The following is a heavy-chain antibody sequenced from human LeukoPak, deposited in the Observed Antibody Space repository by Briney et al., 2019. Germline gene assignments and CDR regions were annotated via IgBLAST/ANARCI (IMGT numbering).Heavy chain of an antibody. J-gene: IGHJ6*03. Sequence: ASETLSLTCIVSGGSTSSSSYNWGWIRQPPGKGLEWIASIYYSGSTYYNPSLKSRVTISVDTSKKQFSLKLTSVTVADTAVYYCARETSQKGAHYMDVWGKGTTVTISS. CDR2: IYYSGST. CDR3: ARETSQKGAHYMDV. V-gene: IGHV4-39*07. CDR1: GGSTSSSSYN. D-gene: IGHD3-16*01.